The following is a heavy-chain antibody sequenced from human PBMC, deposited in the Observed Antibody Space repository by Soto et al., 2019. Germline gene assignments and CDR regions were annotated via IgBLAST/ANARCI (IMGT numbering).Heavy chain of an antibody. V-gene: IGHV4-59*08. Sequence: PSETLSLTCTVSGGSISSYYWSWIRQPPGKGLEWIGYIYYSGSTNYNPSLKSRVTISVGTSKNQFSLKLSSVTAADTAVYYCARHIVVVPAAPRYYYMDVWGKGTTVTVSS. CDR1: GGSISSYY. J-gene: IGHJ6*03. CDR2: IYYSGST. CDR3: ARHIVVVPAAPRYYYMDV. D-gene: IGHD2-2*01.